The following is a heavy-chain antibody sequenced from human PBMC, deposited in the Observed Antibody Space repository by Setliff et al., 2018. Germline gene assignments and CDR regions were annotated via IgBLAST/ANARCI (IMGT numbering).Heavy chain of an antibody. CDR1: DESFSDYY. CDR2: INHYGST. V-gene: IGHV4-34*01. CDR3: ARRWNFGPYGSGIHDGFDM. J-gene: IGHJ3*02. D-gene: IGHD3-10*01. Sequence: PSETLSLTCAVYDESFSDYYWSWIRQPPGKGLEWIGEINHYGSTKYKSSLKSRVTISVDTSKNQFSLKLNSVTAADTAVYYCARRWNFGPYGSGIHDGFDMWGQGTMVT.